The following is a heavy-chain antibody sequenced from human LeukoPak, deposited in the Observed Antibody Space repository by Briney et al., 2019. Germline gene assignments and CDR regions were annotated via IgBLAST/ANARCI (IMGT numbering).Heavy chain of an antibody. Sequence: SQTLSLTCTVSGGSISSGSYYWSWIRQPAGKGLEWIGRIYTSGSTNYNPSLNSRVTISLDTSQNQFSLKLNSVTAADTAVYYCATVASGWYPDYWGQGALVTVAS. D-gene: IGHD6-19*01. CDR3: ATVASGWYPDY. V-gene: IGHV4-61*02. CDR1: GGSISSGSYY. CDR2: IYTSGST. J-gene: IGHJ4*02.